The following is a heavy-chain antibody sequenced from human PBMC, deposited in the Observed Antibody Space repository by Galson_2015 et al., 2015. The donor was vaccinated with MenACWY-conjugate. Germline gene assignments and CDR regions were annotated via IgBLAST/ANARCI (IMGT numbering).Heavy chain of an antibody. CDR2: ISWDGGST. CDR3: ARGFWGYIDY. CDR1: GFTFDDYT. J-gene: IGHJ4*02. Sequence: SLRLSCAASGFTFDDYTMHWVRQAPGKGLEWVSLISWDGGSTYYADSVKGRFTISRDNSKNSLYLQMNSLRTEDTALYYCARGFWGYIDYWGQGTLVTVSS. D-gene: IGHD3-16*01. V-gene: IGHV3-43*01.